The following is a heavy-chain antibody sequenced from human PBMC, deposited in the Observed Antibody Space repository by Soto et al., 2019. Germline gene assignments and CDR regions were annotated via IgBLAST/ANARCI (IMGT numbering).Heavy chain of an antibody. CDR2: ISSSSSYI. J-gene: IGHJ2*01. CDR1: GFTFSTYN. CDR3: ARANYYGSGSYYNGRWYFDL. D-gene: IGHD3-10*01. Sequence: PGGSLRLSCAASGFTFSTYNMNWVRQAPGKGLEWVSSISSSSSYIYYADSVKGRFTISRDNAKNSLYLQMNSLRDADTAVYYCARANYYGSGSYYNGRWYFDLWGRGTLVTVSS. V-gene: IGHV3-21*01.